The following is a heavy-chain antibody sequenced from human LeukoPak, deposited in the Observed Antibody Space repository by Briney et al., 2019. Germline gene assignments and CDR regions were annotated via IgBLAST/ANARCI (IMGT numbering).Heavy chain of an antibody. CDR1: GFTFSNAR. D-gene: IGHD1-26*01. J-gene: IGHJ4*02. V-gene: IGHV3-15*01. Sequence: GGSMRLSCAASGFTFSNARMNWVRQAPGKGLEWVGRIKTKTDDGATDYSAPVKGRFTISRDDSKTTLYLQMNGLKTEDTAIYYCTTYVGATAYWGQGTLVTVSS. CDR2: IKTKTDDGAT. CDR3: TTYVGATAY.